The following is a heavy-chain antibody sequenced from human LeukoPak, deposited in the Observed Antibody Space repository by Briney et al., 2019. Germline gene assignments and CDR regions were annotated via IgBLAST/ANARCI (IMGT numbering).Heavy chain of an antibody. Sequence: GGSLSLSCAVSGFTFSSYAMSGVPQAPGKGLEWVSAISGSGGSTYYADSVKGRFTIPRDNAKNSLYLEMNSLRAEDTAVYYCARDFRFLDDYWGQGTLVTVSS. V-gene: IGHV3-23*01. CDR2: ISGSGGST. CDR3: ARDFRFLDDY. CDR1: GFTFSSYA. J-gene: IGHJ4*02. D-gene: IGHD3/OR15-3a*01.